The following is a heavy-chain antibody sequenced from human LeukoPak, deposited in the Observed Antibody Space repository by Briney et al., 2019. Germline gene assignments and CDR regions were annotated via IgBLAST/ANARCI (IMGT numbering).Heavy chain of an antibody. CDR3: AKATKSKCIGILCYPFDN. Sequence: GGSLRLSCTASGFTFSTFAMSWIRQAPGKRLEWVSTITGGGESTYHADSVKGRFTISRDNSKNTLFLQMNSLRAEDTAIYYCAKATKSKCIGILCYPFDNWGQGTLVSVSS. CDR1: GFTFSTFA. V-gene: IGHV3-23*01. J-gene: IGHJ4*02. D-gene: IGHD2-21*01. CDR2: ITGGGEST.